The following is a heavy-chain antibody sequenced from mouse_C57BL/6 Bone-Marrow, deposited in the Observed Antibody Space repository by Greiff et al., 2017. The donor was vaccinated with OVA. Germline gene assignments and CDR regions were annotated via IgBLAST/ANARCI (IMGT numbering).Heavy chain of an antibody. CDR3: ARDAFYGGGFDY. J-gene: IGHJ2*01. D-gene: IGHD1-1*01. V-gene: IGHV7-1*01. CDR1: GFTFSAFY. CDR2: SRNKANAYTT. Sequence: EVKVVESGGGLVQSGRSLRLSCATSGFTFSAFYMEWVRQAPGKGLEWIAASRNKANAYTTESSASVKGRFIVSRDTSQSILYLQMKDLGAEDTASYDCARDAFYGGGFDYWGQGTTLTVSS.